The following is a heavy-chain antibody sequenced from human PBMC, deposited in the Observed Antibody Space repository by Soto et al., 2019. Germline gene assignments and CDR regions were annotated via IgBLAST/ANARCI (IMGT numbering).Heavy chain of an antibody. Sequence: QVQLQESGPVLVKPSETLSHTCTVSGGSIRSYYWSWIRQPPRKGLEWIGYIYYSGSTNYNPSLKSRVTISVDTSKNQFSLKLSSVTAADTAVYYCARASGGGSYFRCYYYGMDVWGQGTTVTVSS. D-gene: IGHD1-26*01. CDR1: GGSIRSYY. CDR2: IYYSGST. J-gene: IGHJ6*02. CDR3: ARASGGGSYFRCYYYGMDV. V-gene: IGHV4-59*01.